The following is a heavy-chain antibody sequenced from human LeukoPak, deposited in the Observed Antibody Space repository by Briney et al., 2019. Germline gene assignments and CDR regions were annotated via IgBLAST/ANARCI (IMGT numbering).Heavy chain of an antibody. CDR3: ARRGPGGLNYYGSGNYDY. J-gene: IGHJ4*02. CDR1: GGSISSYY. D-gene: IGHD3-10*01. V-gene: IGHV4-4*07. Sequence: PSETLSLTCTVSGGSISSYYWSWIRQPAGKGLEWIGRIYTSGSTNYNPSLKSRVTISVDTSKNQFSLKLSSVTAADTAVYYCARRGPGGLNYYGSGNYDYWGQGTLVTVSS. CDR2: IYTSGST.